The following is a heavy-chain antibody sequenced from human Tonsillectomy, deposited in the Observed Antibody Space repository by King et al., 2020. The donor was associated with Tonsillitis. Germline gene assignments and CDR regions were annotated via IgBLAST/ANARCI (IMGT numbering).Heavy chain of an antibody. V-gene: IGHV5-51*01. CDR1: GYSFTSYW. J-gene: IGHJ3*02. CDR3: ARQDLDYSNSWGAFDI. CDR2: IYPGDSDT. Sequence: QLVQSGAEVKKPGEFLKISRKGSGYSFTSYWIGWVRQMPGKGLEWMGIIYPGDSDTRYSPSFQGQVTISVDKSISTAYLQWSSLKASDTAMYYCARQDLDYSNSWGAFDIWGQGTMVTVSS. D-gene: IGHD6-6*01.